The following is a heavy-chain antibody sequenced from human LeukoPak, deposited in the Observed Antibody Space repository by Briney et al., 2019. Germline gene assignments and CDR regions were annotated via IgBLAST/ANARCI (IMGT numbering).Heavy chain of an antibody. V-gene: IGHV3-48*03. J-gene: IGHJ4*02. CDR1: GFTFSSYE. CDR2: ISSSGSTI. CDR3: RGYSGYGTDY. D-gene: IGHD5-12*01. Sequence: GGSLRLSCAASGFTFSSYEMNWVRQAPGKGLEWVSYISSSGSTIYYADSVKGRFTISRDNAKNSLYLQMNSLRAEDTAVYYCRGYSGYGTDYWGQGTLVTVSS.